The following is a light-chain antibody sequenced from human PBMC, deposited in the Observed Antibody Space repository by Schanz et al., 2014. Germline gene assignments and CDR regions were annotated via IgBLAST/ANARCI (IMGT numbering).Light chain of an antibody. Sequence: DIQMTQSPSSLSASVGDRVTITCRTSQSIATFLNWYQQKPGKAPKLLINKASSLESGVPSRFSGSGSGTDFTLTISSLQPEDFATYYCQQSYSTPHTFGGGTKVEIK. CDR2: KAS. CDR3: QQSYSTPHT. J-gene: IGKJ4*01. V-gene: IGKV1-39*01. CDR1: QSIATF.